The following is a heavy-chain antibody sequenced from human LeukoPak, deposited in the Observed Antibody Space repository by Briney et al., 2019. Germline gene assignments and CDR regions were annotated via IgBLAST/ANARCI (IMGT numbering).Heavy chain of an antibody. CDR3: ARDRPGLGESNGYSGY. CDR2: INPNSGGT. V-gene: IGHV1-2*02. Sequence: GASVKVSCKASGGTFSSYAISWVRQAPGQGLEWMGWINPNSGGTNYAQKFQGRVTMTRDTSITTAYMELSRLISDDTAVYYCARDRPGLGESNGYSGYWGQGTLVTVSS. J-gene: IGHJ4*02. CDR1: GGTFSSYA. D-gene: IGHD3-22*01.